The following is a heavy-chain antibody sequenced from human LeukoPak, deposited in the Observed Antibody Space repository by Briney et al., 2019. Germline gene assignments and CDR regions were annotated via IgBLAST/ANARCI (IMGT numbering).Heavy chain of an antibody. CDR2: IYYSGST. CDR1: GGSISSGGYC. CDR3: ARGWGYAHWFDP. Sequence: PSETLSLTCTVSGGSISSGGYCWSWIRQHPGKGLEWIGYIYYSGSTYYNPSLKSRVTISVDTSKNQFSLKLSSVTAADTAVYYCARGWGYAHWFDPWGQGTLVTVSS. D-gene: IGHD5-12*01. J-gene: IGHJ5*02. V-gene: IGHV4-31*03.